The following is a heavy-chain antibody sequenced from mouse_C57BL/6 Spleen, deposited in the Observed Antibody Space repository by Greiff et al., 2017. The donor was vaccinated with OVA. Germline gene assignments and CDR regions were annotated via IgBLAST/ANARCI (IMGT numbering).Heavy chain of an antibody. V-gene: IGHV1-5*01. J-gene: IGHJ2*01. CDR2: IYPGNSAI. CDR3: TRPITTVVAGDY. CDR1: GYTFTSYW. D-gene: IGHD1-1*01. Sequence: EVQLQQSGTVLARPGASVKMSCKTSGYTFTSYWMHWVKQRPGQGLEWIGAIYPGNSAISYNQKFKGKAKLTAVTSASTAYMELSSLTNEDSAVYDWTRPITTVVAGDYWGQGTTLTVSS.